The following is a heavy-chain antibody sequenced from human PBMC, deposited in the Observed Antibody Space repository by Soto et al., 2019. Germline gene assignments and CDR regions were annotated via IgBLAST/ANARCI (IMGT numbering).Heavy chain of an antibody. CDR2: ISSSSSYI. J-gene: IGHJ6*02. CDR3: AADIVVVPAAIPALRSYYYGMDV. V-gene: IGHV3-21*01. D-gene: IGHD2-2*01. CDR1: GFTFSSYS. Sequence: VGSLRLSCAASGFTFSSYSMNWVRQAPGKGLEWVSSISSSSSYIYYADSVKGRFTISRDNAKNSLYLQMNSLRAEDTAVYYCAADIVVVPAAIPALRSYYYGMDVWGQGTTVTVSS.